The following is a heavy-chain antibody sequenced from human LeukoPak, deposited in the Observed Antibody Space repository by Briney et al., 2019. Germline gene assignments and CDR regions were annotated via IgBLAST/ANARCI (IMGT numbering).Heavy chain of an antibody. Sequence: GGSLRLSCAASGFTFSGYEMNWVRQAPGKGLEWVSYISTSGTNMLYADSVKGRFTISRDNSRTSLYLQMSSLRAEDTAVYYCARGGGSAYHYNAFDIWGLGTMVTVSS. V-gene: IGHV3-48*03. CDR1: GFTFSGYE. D-gene: IGHD3-22*01. J-gene: IGHJ3*02. CDR3: ARGGGSAYHYNAFDI. CDR2: ISTSGTNM.